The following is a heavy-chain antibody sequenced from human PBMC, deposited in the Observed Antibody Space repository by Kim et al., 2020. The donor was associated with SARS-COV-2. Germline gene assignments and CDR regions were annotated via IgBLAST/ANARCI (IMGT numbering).Heavy chain of an antibody. Sequence: GGSLRLSCAASGFTFSKYAMSWVRQAPGKGLECVSAISGSGGSTYYADSVKGRFTISRDNSKNTLYLQMNSLRAEDTAVYYCAKGLGYTNFPPYYYYGLDVWGQGTTVTVSS. D-gene: IGHD4-4*01. V-gene: IGHV3-23*01. CDR1: GFTFSKYA. CDR2: ISGSGGST. J-gene: IGHJ6*02. CDR3: AKGLGYTNFPPYYYYGLDV.